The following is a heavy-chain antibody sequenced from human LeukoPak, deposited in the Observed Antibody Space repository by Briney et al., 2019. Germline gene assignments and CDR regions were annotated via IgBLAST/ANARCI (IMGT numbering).Heavy chain of an antibody. CDR2: IIPILGIA. J-gene: IGHJ4*02. Sequence: SVKVSCKASGGTFSSYAISWVRQAPGQGLEWMGRIIPILGIANYAQKFQGRVTITADKSTSTAYMELSSLRPEDTAVYYCARDQVDTAMATVWGQGTLVTVSS. D-gene: IGHD5-18*01. CDR1: GGTFSSYA. V-gene: IGHV1-69*04. CDR3: ARDQVDTAMATV.